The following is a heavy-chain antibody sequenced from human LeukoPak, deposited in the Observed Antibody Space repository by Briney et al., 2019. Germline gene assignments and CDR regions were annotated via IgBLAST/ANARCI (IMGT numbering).Heavy chain of an antibody. D-gene: IGHD5-18*01. CDR3: AKNTGQTSEYSYGFNC. V-gene: IGHV3-23*01. CDR2: ISGNGGST. CDR1: GFTFNIYA. Sequence: GSLRLSCAASGFTFNIYAMSWVRQAPGKGLEWVSDISGNGGSTYYADSVKGRFTISRDNYKNTVYLQMNSLRAEDTAVYYCAKNTGQTSEYSYGFNCWGQGTLDSGSS. J-gene: IGHJ4*02.